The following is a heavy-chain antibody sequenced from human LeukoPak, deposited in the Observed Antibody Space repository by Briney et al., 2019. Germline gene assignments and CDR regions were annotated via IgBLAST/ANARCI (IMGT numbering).Heavy chain of an antibody. D-gene: IGHD6-13*01. CDR3: AKDRGVIAAAGNWFDR. J-gene: IGHJ5*02. V-gene: IGHV3-23*01. CDR1: GFTVSSYD. CDR2: ISGSGGST. Sequence: PGGSLRLSCAASGFTVSSYDMSWVRQAPGKGLEWVSAISGSGGSTYYADSVKGRFTISRDNSKNTLYLQMNSLRAEDTAVYYCAKDRGVIAAAGNWFDRWGQATLVTASS.